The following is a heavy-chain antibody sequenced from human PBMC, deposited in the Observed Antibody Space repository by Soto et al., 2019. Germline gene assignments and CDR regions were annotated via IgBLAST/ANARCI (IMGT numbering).Heavy chain of an antibody. D-gene: IGHD6-19*01. Sequence: SETLSLTCTVSGGSISGYYWSWIRQPPGKGLEWIGYIHYSGSTNYNPSLKSRVTITVDTSKNQFSLKLSSVTAADTAVYFCARFGSGWLSDYWGQGALVTVS. CDR1: GGSISGYY. J-gene: IGHJ4*02. CDR3: ARFGSGWLSDY. V-gene: IGHV4-59*01. CDR2: IHYSGST.